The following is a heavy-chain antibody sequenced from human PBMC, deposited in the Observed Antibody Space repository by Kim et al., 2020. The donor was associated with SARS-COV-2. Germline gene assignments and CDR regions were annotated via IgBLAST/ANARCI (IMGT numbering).Heavy chain of an antibody. CDR1: GGSINTYY. J-gene: IGHJ3*01. CDR2: ISYSGST. CDR3: ARHRRTGRDAFDV. V-gene: IGHV4-59*08. D-gene: IGHD1-1*01. Sequence: SETLSLTCTVSGGSINTYYWSWFRQTPGKGLEWIGYISYSGSTTYNPSPKSRVTMSVDLSENQFSVHLRSVTAADTAVYYCARHRRTGRDAFDVWGQGTTVTVSS.